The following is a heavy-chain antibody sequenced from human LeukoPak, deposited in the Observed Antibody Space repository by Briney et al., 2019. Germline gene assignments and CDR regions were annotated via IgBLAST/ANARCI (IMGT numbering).Heavy chain of an antibody. V-gene: IGHV3-21*01. CDR1: GFTFSSYS. CDR3: ARGLAAGVHDY. CDR2: ISSSSSYI. D-gene: IGHD6-13*01. Sequence: GGSLRLSCTASGFTFSSYSMNWVRQAPGKGLEWVSSISSSSSYIYYADSVKGRFTISRDNAKNSLYLQMNSLRAEDTAVYYCARGLAAGVHDYWGQGTLVTVSS. J-gene: IGHJ4*02.